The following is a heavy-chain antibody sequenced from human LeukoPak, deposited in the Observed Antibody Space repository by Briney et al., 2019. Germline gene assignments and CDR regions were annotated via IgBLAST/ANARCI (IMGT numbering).Heavy chain of an antibody. D-gene: IGHD5-18*01. V-gene: IGHV3-23*01. J-gene: IGHJ4*02. CDR2: ISGSGDNT. CDR3: AKGKATALFDF. CDR1: GFTFSSYA. Sequence: PGGSLRLSCAASGFTFSSYAMSWVRQAPGKGLEWVSGISGSGDNTYYADSVKGRFTISRDNSKNTLYLQMNGLRAEDTAIYYCAKGKATALFDFWGQGTLVTVSS.